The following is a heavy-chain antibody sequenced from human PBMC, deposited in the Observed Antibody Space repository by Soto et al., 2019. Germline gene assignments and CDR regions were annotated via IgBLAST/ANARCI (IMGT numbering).Heavy chain of an antibody. CDR3: ARTRKIPKLWFGESKQTNWFDP. D-gene: IGHD3-10*01. J-gene: IGHJ5*02. Sequence: ASVKVSCKASGYTFTSYGISWVRQAPGQGLEWMGWISAYNGNTNYAQKLQGRVTMTTDTSTSTAYMELRSLRSDDTAVYYCARTRKIPKLWFGESKQTNWFDPWGQGTLVTVSS. CDR2: ISAYNGNT. V-gene: IGHV1-18*01. CDR1: GYTFTSYG.